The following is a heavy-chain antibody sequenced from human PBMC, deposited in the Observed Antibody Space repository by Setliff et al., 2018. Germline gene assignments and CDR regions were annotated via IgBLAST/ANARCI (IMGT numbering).Heavy chain of an antibody. J-gene: IGHJ6*03. Sequence: SETLSLTCTVSGGSLRSNFWGWIRQPPGKGLEWIGSTYYSGDTSYNPSLKSRVTMSVDMSRNQFSLKLSSVTAADTAVYSCARHVVIRGRGYNYYYYYMDVWGKGTTVTVSS. D-gene: IGHD2-21*01. CDR2: TYYSGDT. CDR3: ARHVVIRGRGYNYYYYYMDV. V-gene: IGHV4-39*01. CDR1: GGSLRSNF.